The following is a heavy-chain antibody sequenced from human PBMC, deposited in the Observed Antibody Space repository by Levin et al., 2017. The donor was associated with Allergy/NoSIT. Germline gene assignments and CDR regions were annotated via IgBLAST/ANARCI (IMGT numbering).Heavy chain of an antibody. CDR2: INPGGTRT. D-gene: IGHD3-9*01. CDR3: ARLGSFATDDTS. CDR1: VYTSSY. Sequence: PAASVKVSCKASVYTSSYIHWVRQAPGQGLEWMGIINPGGTRTTYAQRFHGRVTMTRDTSTNTVYMDLSSLTSEDTAMYYCARLGSFATDDTSWGQGTLVTVSS. V-gene: IGHV1-46*01. J-gene: IGHJ4*02.